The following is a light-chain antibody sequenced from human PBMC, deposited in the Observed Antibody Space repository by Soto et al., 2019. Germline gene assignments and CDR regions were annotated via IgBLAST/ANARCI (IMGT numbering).Light chain of an antibody. CDR1: QSVSSN. V-gene: IGKV3-15*01. CDR2: GAS. J-gene: IGKJ1*01. CDR3: QQYNNWPAWT. Sequence: EIVMTQSPATLSVSPGERATLSCRASQSVSSNLAWYQQKPGQAPRLLIYGASTRAPGIPARFSGSGSGTKFTLTISSLQSEDFAVYYCQQYNNWPAWTFGQGTKVEIK.